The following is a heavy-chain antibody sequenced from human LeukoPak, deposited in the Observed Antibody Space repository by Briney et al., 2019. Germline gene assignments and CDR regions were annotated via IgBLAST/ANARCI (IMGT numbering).Heavy chain of an antibody. D-gene: IGHD3-22*01. CDR1: GFTFSSYG. V-gene: IGHV3-30*03. CDR3: ARDLYRIVVVPHYLDY. Sequence: GGSLRLSCAASGFTFSSYGMHWVRQAPGKGLEWVAVISYDGSNKYYADSVKGRFTISRDNSKNTLYLQMNSLRAEDTAVYYCARDLYRIVVVPHYLDYWGQGTLVTVSS. CDR2: ISYDGSNK. J-gene: IGHJ4*02.